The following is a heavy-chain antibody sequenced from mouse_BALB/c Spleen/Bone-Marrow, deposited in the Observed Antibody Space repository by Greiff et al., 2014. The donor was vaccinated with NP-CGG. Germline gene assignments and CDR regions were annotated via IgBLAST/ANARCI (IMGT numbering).Heavy chain of an antibody. Sequence: VQLQQSGPELVKPGASVKMSCKASGYTFTSYVMHWVKQKPGQGLEWIGYINPYNDGTKYNEKFKGKATLTSDKSSSTAYMDLSSLTSEDSAVYYCARKVWYYAMDYWGQGTSVTVSS. J-gene: IGHJ4*01. D-gene: IGHD2-10*02. CDR2: INPYNDGT. CDR3: ARKVWYYAMDY. CDR1: GYTFTSYV. V-gene: IGHV1-14*01.